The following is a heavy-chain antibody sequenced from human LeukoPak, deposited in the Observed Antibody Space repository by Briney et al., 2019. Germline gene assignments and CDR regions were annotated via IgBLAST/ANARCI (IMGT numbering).Heavy chain of an antibody. CDR3: VRRLAAPGRHFDY. J-gene: IGHJ4*02. CDR2: IYYSEST. CDR1: GGSISSSSYY. D-gene: IGHD6-13*01. V-gene: IGHV4-39*01. Sequence: PSETLSLTCTVSGGSISSSSYYWGWIRQPPGKGLEWIGIIYYSESTYYSPSLKSRVTISIDTSKNQFSLKLSSVTAADTAVYYCVRRLAAPGRHFDYWGQGTLVTVSS.